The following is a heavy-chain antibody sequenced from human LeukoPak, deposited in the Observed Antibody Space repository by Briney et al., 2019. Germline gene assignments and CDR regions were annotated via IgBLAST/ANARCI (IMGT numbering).Heavy chain of an antibody. V-gene: IGHV1-69*06. CDR3: ARAGFIAVAGTLKV. CDR1: GGTFSSYA. CDR2: IIPIFGTA. J-gene: IGHJ3*01. D-gene: IGHD6-19*01. Sequence: SVKVSCKASGGTFSSYAISWVRQAPGQGLEWMGGIIPIFGTANYAQKFQGRVTITADKSTSTAYMELSSLRSEDTAVYYCARAGFIAVAGTLKVWGQGTMVTVSS.